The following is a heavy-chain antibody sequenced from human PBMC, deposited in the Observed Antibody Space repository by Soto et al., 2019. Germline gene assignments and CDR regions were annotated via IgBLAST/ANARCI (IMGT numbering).Heavy chain of an antibody. Sequence: SETLSLTCTVSGGSISSSNYYWGWIRQPPGKGLEWIGSIFYSGSTYYNPSLKSRVTISVDTSKNQFSLELSSVTAADTAVYYCARQVIAAAILDPWGQGTLVTVSS. V-gene: IGHV4-39*01. D-gene: IGHD6-13*01. CDR2: IFYSGST. CDR3: ARQVIAAAILDP. CDR1: GGSISSSNYY. J-gene: IGHJ5*02.